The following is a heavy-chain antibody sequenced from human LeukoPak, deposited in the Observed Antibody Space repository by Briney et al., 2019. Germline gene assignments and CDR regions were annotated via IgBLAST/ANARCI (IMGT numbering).Heavy chain of an antibody. CDR1: GFTFDDYA. V-gene: IGHV3-9*01. CDR2: ISWNGSST. CDR3: AKASLVLREFDWLLAPEN. J-gene: IGHJ4*01. Sequence: PGRSLRLSCAASGFTFDDYAMRWVRQAPGKGLEWVSGISWNGSSTGYAESVKGRFTISRDNAKNSLYLQMNSLRAEDTALYYCAKASLVLREFDWLLAPENWGHGALVSVSS. D-gene: IGHD3-9*01.